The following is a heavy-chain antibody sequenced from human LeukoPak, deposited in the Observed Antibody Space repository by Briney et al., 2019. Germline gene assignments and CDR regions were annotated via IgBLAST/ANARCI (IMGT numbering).Heavy chain of an antibody. Sequence: GGALRLSCAASGFTFSSFGMHWGRQAPGKGVEWGAVISYDGSNKYYADSVKGRFTISRDNSKNPLYLQMNSLRAEDTAVYYCAKDGYCSSTSCYYYYYYYMDVWGKGTTVTVSS. D-gene: IGHD2-2*03. CDR2: ISYDGSNK. J-gene: IGHJ6*03. CDR3: AKDGYCSSTSCYYYYYYYMDV. V-gene: IGHV3-30*18. CDR1: GFTFSSFG.